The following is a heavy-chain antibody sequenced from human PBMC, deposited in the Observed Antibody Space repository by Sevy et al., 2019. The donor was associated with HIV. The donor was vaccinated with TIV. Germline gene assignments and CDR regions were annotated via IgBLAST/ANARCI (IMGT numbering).Heavy chain of an antibody. D-gene: IGHD1-1*01. CDR1: GYTFTGYY. Sequence: ASVKVSCKASGYTFTGYYMHWVRQAPGQGLEWMGWINPNSGGTNYAQKFQGRVTMTRDTSISTAYMELSRLRSDDTAVYYWENANWNDVGWFDPWGQGTLVTVSS. V-gene: IGHV1-2*02. CDR3: ENANWNDVGWFDP. J-gene: IGHJ5*02. CDR2: INPNSGGT.